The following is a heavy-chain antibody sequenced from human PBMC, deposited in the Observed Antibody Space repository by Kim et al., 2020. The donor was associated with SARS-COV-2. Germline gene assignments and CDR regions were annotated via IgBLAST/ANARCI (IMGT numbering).Heavy chain of an antibody. CDR2: ISNSGGNT. Sequence: GGSLRLSCAASGFTFSTYGMSWVRQAPGKGLESVSGISNSGGNTYSTDSVKGRFTISRDNSRNTLYLQMNSLRAEDTAIYYCAKSQTGGYHNCMDDWGHG. CDR1: GFTFSTYG. J-gene: IGHJ2*01. D-gene: IGHD6-25*01. V-gene: IGHV3-23*01. CDR3: AKSQTGGYHNCMDD.